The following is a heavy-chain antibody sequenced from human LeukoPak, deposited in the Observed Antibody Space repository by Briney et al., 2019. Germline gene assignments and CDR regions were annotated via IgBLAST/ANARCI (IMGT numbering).Heavy chain of an antibody. D-gene: IGHD1-14*01. J-gene: IGHJ5*02. CDR1: GFTFDDYA. CDR3: ARDFRGNKPNWFDP. V-gene: IGHV3-9*01. Sequence: GGSLRLSCAASGFTFDDYAMHWVRQAPGKGLEWVSGISWNSGSIGYADSVKGRFTISRDNSKNTLYLQMNSLRAEDTAVYYCARDFRGNKPNWFDPWGQGTLVTVSS. CDR2: ISWNSGSI.